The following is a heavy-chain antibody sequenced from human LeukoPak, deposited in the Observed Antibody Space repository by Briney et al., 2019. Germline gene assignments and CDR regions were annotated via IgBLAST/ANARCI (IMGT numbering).Heavy chain of an antibody. CDR2: INPNTGGT. CDR1: GYTFSGPY. Sequence: ASVKVSCKASGYTFSGPYIHWVRQAPGQGLEWMGRINPNTGGTNYAQKFQGRVTMTRDTSITTAYMELSRLRSDDTAVYYCARGQPFDYWGQGTLVTVSS. V-gene: IGHV1-2*06. J-gene: IGHJ4*02. CDR3: ARGQPFDY.